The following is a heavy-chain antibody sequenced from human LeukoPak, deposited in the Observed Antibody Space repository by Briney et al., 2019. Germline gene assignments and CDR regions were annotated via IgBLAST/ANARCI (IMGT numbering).Heavy chain of an antibody. Sequence: GGSLRLSCAASGFTFSSYAMIWVRQAPGKALEWVSAISGSGGSTYYADSVKGRFTISRDNSKNTLYLQMNSLRAEDTAVYYCAKDTIFGVVPDYWGQGTLVTVSS. CDR1: GFTFSSYA. CDR3: AKDTIFGVVPDY. D-gene: IGHD3-3*01. V-gene: IGHV3-23*01. CDR2: ISGSGGST. J-gene: IGHJ4*02.